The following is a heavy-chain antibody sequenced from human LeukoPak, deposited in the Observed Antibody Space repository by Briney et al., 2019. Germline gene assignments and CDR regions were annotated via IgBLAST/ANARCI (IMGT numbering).Heavy chain of an antibody. V-gene: IGHV1-2*02. Sequence: ASVKVSCKASGYTFTGYYMHWVRQAPGQGLEYMGWINPNSYATKYAQNFQGRVTMTRDTSISTAYMELSGLRSDDTAVYYCARSKYAAAGQFDYWGQGTLVTVSS. CDR1: GYTFTGYY. J-gene: IGHJ4*02. D-gene: IGHD6-13*01. CDR3: ARSKYAAAGQFDY. CDR2: INPNSYAT.